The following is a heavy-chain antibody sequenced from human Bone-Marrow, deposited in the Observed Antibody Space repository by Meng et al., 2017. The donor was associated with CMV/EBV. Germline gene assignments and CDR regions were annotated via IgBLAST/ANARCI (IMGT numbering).Heavy chain of an antibody. CDR1: CGSISSSSYY. D-gene: IGHD6-13*01. J-gene: IGHJ6*02. V-gene: IGHV4-39*07. CDR2: IYYSGST. CDR3: ARAYSSSWYGHYYYYYGMDV. Sequence: ESLKISCTFSCGSISSSSYYWGWIRQPPGKGLEWIGSIYYSGSTYYNPPLKSRVTISVDTSKNQFSMKLSSVAAADTAVLYCARAYSSSWYGHYYYYYGMDVWGQGTTVTVSS.